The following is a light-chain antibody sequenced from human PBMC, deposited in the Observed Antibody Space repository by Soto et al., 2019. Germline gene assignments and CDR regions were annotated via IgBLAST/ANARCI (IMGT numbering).Light chain of an antibody. J-gene: IGKJ2*01. V-gene: IGKV1-5*03. CDR3: QQYKTYSRT. Sequence: DIQMTQSPSTLSASVGDRVTITCRARQSISHWLAWYQQKPGKAPKILLYKASSLESGVPSRFSGSDTGTELTLTISSLQADDFETYYCQQYKTYSRTFGQETKLEIK. CDR1: QSISHW. CDR2: KAS.